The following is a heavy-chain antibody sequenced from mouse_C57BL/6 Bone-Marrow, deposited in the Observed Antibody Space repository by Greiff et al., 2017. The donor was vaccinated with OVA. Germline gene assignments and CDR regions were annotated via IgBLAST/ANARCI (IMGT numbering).Heavy chain of an antibody. CDR3: ARKSPRYYSYAMDY. CDR1: GYTFTSYG. Sequence: QVQLQQSGAELARPGASVKLSCKASGYTFTSYGISWVKQRTGQGLEWIGEIYPRSGNTYYNEKFKGKATLTADKSSSTAYMELRSLTSEDSAVYFCARKSPRYYSYAMDYWGQGTSVTVSS. CDR2: IYPRSGNT. J-gene: IGHJ4*01. V-gene: IGHV1-81*01. D-gene: IGHD2-3*01.